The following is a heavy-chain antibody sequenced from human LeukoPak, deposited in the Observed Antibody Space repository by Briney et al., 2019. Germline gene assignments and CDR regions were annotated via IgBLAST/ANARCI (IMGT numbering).Heavy chain of an antibody. V-gene: IGHV4-59*12. CDR3: ARGFGFWSGSE. D-gene: IGHD3-3*01. CDR1: GGSINSYY. J-gene: IGHJ4*02. CDR2: IYYSGST. Sequence: SEALSLTCTVSGGSINSYYWSWIRQPPGKGLEWIGYIYYSGSTNYNPSLKSRVTISVDTYKNQFSLKLSSVTAADTAVYYCARGFGFWSGSEWGQGTLVTVSS.